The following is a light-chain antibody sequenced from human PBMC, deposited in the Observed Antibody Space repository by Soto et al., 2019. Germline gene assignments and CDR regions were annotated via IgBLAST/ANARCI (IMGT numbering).Light chain of an antibody. CDR2: DVD. J-gene: IGLJ3*02. Sequence: QSALTQPRSVSGSPGQSVTISCTGTSSDVGRYNYVSWYQQHPGKAPKFMLYDVDKRPSGIPDRFSGSKSGNTASLTISGLQAEDEADYYCCSYAGSYTVLFGGGTKLTVL. CDR1: SSDVGRYNY. V-gene: IGLV2-11*01. CDR3: CSYAGSYTVL.